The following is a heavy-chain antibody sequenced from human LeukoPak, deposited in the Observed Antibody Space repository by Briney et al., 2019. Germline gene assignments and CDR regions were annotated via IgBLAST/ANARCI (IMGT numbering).Heavy chain of an antibody. V-gene: IGHV3-11*01. CDR2: ISSSGSTI. CDR1: GFTFSDYY. D-gene: IGHD3-22*01. Sequence: GGSLRLSCAASGFTFSDYYMSWIRQAPGKGLEWVSYISSSGSTIYYADSVKGRFTISRDNAKNSLYLQMNSLRAEDTAVYYCARDYYDSSGYYYPNWFDPWGQGTLVTVSS. CDR3: ARDYYDSSGYYYPNWFDP. J-gene: IGHJ5*02.